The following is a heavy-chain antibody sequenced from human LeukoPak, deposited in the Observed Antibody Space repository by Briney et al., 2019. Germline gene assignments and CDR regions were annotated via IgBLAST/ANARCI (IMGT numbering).Heavy chain of an antibody. CDR2: INPQSGGT. J-gene: IGHJ4*02. V-gene: IGHV1-2*02. Sequence: GASVKVPCKTSGFHFFAYYIQWVRQAPGQGLEWVGWINPQSGGTTYSQKFQDRVTLTGDASIRTAYMELRRLTSDDTAVYYCATDPGHSGMDYWGLGSLVTVSS. CDR1: GFHFFAYY. D-gene: IGHD3-10*01. CDR3: ATDPGHSGMDY.